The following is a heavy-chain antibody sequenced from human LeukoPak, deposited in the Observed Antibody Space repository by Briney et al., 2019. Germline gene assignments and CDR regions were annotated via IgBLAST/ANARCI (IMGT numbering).Heavy chain of an antibody. CDR2: IRYDGSNK. Sequence: PGGSLRLPCAASGFTFSTYDMHWVRQAPGKGLEWVAFIRYDGSNKYYTDSVKGRFTISRDNSKNTLYLQMNSLRTEDTAVYYCAKVRGVMYYFDYWGQGTLVTVSS. V-gene: IGHV3-30*02. J-gene: IGHJ4*02. D-gene: IGHD3-10*01. CDR3: AKVRGVMYYFDY. CDR1: GFTFSTYD.